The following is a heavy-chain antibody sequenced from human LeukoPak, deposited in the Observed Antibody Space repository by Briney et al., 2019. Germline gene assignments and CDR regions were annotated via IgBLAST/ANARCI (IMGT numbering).Heavy chain of an antibody. CDR2: INQGGSEK. CDR3: ARGYCSGGSCYRGGFDY. V-gene: IGHV3-7*01. Sequence: GGSLRLSCAASGFTFSTYWMSWVRQAPGKGLEWVANINQGGSEKYYVDSVKGRFTISRDNAKNSLDLQVNSLRVEDTAVYLCARGYCSGGSCYRGGFDYWGQGTLVTVSS. J-gene: IGHJ4*02. D-gene: IGHD2-15*01. CDR1: GFTFSTYW.